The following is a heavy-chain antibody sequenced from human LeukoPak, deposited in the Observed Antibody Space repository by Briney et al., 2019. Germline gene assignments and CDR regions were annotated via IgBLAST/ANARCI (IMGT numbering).Heavy chain of an antibody. Sequence: GGSLRLSCAASGFTFSSYSMNWVRQAPGKGLEWVSSISSSSSYIYYADSVKGRFTISRDNAKNSLYLQMNSLRAEDTAVYYCARRTTVTTNDAFDIWGQGTMVTVSS. CDR2: ISSSSSYI. CDR1: GFTFSSYS. J-gene: IGHJ3*02. CDR3: ARRTTVTTNDAFDI. D-gene: IGHD4-17*01. V-gene: IGHV3-21*01.